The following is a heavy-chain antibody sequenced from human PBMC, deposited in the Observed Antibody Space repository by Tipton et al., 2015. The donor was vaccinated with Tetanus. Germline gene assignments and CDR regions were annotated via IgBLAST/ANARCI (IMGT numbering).Heavy chain of an antibody. CDR2: IYYSGST. J-gene: IGHJ4*02. CDR3: ARSHGDDFDY. Sequence: TLSLTCTVSGGSISSYYWSWIRQPPGKGLEWIGYIYYSGSTNYNPSLKSRVTISVDTSKNQFSLKLSSVTAADTAVYYCARSHGDDFDYWGQGTLVTVSS. CDR1: GGSISSYY. V-gene: IGHV4-59*08.